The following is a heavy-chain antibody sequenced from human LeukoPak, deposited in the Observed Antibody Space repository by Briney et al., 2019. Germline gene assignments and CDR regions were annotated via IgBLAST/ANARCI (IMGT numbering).Heavy chain of an antibody. CDR2: INHSGST. D-gene: IGHD3-22*01. V-gene: IGHV4-34*01. CDR1: GGSFSGYY. CDR3: AADYYDSSGYHSAAFDY. Sequence: SETLSLTCAVYGGSFSGYYWSWIRQPPGKGLEWIGEINHSGSTNYNPSLKSRVTISVDTSKNQFSLKLSSVTAADTAVYYCAADYYDSSGYHSAAFDYWGQGTLVTVS. J-gene: IGHJ4*02.